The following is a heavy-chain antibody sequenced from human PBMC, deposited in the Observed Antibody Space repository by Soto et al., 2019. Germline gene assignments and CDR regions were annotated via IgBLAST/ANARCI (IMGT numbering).Heavy chain of an antibody. CDR1: GFTFSSYW. CDR3: ARARGGYDYVVDY. J-gene: IGHJ4*02. D-gene: IGHD5-12*01. V-gene: IGHV3-7*01. Sequence: GGSLRLSCAASGFTFSSYWMSWVRQAPGKGLEWVANIKQDGSEKYYVDSVKGRFTISRDNAKNSLYLQMNSLRAEDTAVYYCARARGGYDYVVDYWGQGTLVTVSS. CDR2: IKQDGSEK.